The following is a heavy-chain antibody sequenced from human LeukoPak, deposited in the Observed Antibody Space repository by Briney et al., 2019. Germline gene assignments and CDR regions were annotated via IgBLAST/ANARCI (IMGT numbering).Heavy chain of an antibody. CDR3: AKARIMAVAGTEADY. CDR2: ISGSGGST. Sequence: GGSLRLSCAASGFTFSSYAMSWVRQAPGKGLEWVSAISGSGGSTYYADSVKGRFTISRDNSKNTLYLQMNSLRAEDTAVYYCAKARIMAVAGTEADYWGQGTLVTVPS. V-gene: IGHV3-23*01. J-gene: IGHJ4*02. D-gene: IGHD6-19*01. CDR1: GFTFSSYA.